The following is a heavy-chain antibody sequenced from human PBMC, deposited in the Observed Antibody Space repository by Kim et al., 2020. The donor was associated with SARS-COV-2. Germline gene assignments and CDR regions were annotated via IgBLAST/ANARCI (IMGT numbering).Heavy chain of an antibody. CDR2: VFYLGTT. CDR1: GDSMSGYY. Sequence: SETLSLTCIVSGDSMSGYYWTWIRPPPGKGLEWIGYVFYLGTTTYNPSLKSRATISVDTSKSQFSLSLNSLTAADTASYYFARLTLWSYNAVFWYFALWG. D-gene: IGHD2-8*01. CDR3: ARLTLWSYNAVFWYFAL. J-gene: IGHJ2*01. V-gene: IGHV4-59*08.